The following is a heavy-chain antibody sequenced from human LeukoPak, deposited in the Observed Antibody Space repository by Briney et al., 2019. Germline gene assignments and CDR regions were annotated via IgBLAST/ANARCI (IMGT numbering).Heavy chain of an antibody. CDR2: INPSGGST. CDR3: ARGCSGGSCSGVHFDY. D-gene: IGHD2-15*01. CDR1: GYTFTSYY. J-gene: IGHJ4*02. Sequence: GASVKVSCKASGYTFTSYYMHWVRQAPGQGLEWMGIINPSGGSTSYAQKFQGRVTMTRDMSTSTVYMELSSLRSEDTAVYYCARGCSGGSCSGVHFDYWGQGTLVTVSS. V-gene: IGHV1-46*01.